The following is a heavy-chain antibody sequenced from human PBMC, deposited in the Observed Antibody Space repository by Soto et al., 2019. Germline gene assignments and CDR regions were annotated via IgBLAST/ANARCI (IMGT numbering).Heavy chain of an antibody. CDR2: IKQDGSEK. J-gene: IGHJ4*02. Sequence: VQLVESGGGLVQPGGSLRLSCADSGFTFSSYWMTWVRQAPGKGLEWVANIKQDGSEKYYVDSVKGRFTISRDNAKNSLYLQMSSLRAEDTAVYYCARNSGWYFDYWGQGTLVTVSS. CDR3: ARNSGWYFDY. D-gene: IGHD6-19*01. V-gene: IGHV3-7*01. CDR1: GFTFSSYW.